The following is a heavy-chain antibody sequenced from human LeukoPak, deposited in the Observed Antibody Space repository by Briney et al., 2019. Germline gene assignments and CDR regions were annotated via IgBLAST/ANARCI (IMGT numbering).Heavy chain of an antibody. V-gene: IGHV3-48*04. Sequence: GGSLRLSCAASGFTFSSYSMNWVRQAPGKGLEWVSYISSSSSTIYYADSVKGRFTISRDNAKNSLYLQMNSLRAEDTAVYYCARGLPRFLHYYYMDVWGKGTTVTVSS. J-gene: IGHJ6*03. CDR1: GFTFSSYS. CDR3: ARGLPRFLHYYYMDV. D-gene: IGHD3-3*01. CDR2: ISSSSSTI.